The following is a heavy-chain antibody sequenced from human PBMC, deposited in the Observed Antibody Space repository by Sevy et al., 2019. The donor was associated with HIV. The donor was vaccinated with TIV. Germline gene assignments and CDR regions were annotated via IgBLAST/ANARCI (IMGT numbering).Heavy chain of an antibody. CDR3: ARESRTSRSYYYYYMDV. CDR1: GFTFSSYS. V-gene: IGHV3-48*01. D-gene: IGHD2-2*01. CDR2: ISSSSTR. J-gene: IGHJ6*03. Sequence: GGSLRLSCAASGFTFSSYSMNWVRQAPGKGLEWVSYISSSSTRYYADSVKGRFTISRDNAKNSLYLQMNSLRAEDTAAYYCARESRTSRSYYYYYMDVWGKGTTVTVSS.